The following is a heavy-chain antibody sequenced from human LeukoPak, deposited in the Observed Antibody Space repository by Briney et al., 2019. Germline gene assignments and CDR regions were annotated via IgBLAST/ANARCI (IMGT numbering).Heavy chain of an antibody. J-gene: IGHJ4*02. V-gene: IGHV3-13*01. CDR3: ARADSSGWYGASIDC. CDR1: GFTFSSYD. CDR2: IGTAGDT. Sequence: GGSLRLSCAASGFTFSSYDMHWVRQATGKGLEWVSAIGTAGDTYYPGSVKGRFTISRENAKNSSYLQMNSLRAGDTAVYYCARADSSGWYGASIDCWGQGTLVTVSS. D-gene: IGHD6-19*01.